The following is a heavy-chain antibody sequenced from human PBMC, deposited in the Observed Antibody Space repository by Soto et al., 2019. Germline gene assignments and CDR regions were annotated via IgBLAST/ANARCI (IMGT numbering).Heavy chain of an antibody. CDR1: GFTFSDYY. Sequence: QVQLVESGGGLVKPGGSLRLSCAASGFTFSDYYMSWIRRAPGKGLEWVSFIDSSGSIIYYADSVKGRFTISRDNAKNSLYLQMNILRAEDTAVYYCARDLGYYASSGYFDYWGQGTLVTVSS. V-gene: IGHV3-11*01. CDR2: IDSSGSII. CDR3: ARDLGYYASSGYFDY. D-gene: IGHD3-22*01. J-gene: IGHJ4*02.